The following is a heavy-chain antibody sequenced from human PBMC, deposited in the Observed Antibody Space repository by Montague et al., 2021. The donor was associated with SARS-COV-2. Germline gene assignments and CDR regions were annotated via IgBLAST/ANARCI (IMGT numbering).Heavy chain of an antibody. Sequence: PALVKPTQTPTLTCTFSGFSLSTSGVGVGWIRQPPGKALEWLAFIFWDDAKHYIPSLKTRLTITKDTSKNQVVLTMSNMDLVDTATYYCAHSVPTITALRTTPFDFWGQGTLVIASS. D-gene: IGHD2-2*01. CDR2: IFWDDAK. CDR3: AHSVPTITALRTTPFDF. J-gene: IGHJ4*02. CDR1: GFSLSTSGVG. V-gene: IGHV2-5*02.